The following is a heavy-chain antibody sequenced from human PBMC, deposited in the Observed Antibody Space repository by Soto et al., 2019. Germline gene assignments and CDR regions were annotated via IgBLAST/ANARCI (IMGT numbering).Heavy chain of an antibody. Sequence: GASVKVSCKASGYTFTSYAMHWVRQAPGQRLEWMGWINAGNGNTKYSQKFQGRVTITRDTSASTAYMELSSLRSEDTAVYYCARDLRGSDWSQFDYWGQGTLVTVSS. V-gene: IGHV1-3*01. CDR1: GYTFTSYA. CDR3: ARDLRGSDWSQFDY. CDR2: INAGNGNT. D-gene: IGHD6-19*01. J-gene: IGHJ4*02.